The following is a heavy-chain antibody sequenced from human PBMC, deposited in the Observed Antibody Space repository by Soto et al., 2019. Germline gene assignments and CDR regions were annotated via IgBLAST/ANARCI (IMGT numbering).Heavy chain of an antibody. CDR1: GYTFTSYD. J-gene: IGHJ4*02. CDR3: AKGRWGSYRYTTIFDY. CDR2: MNPNTGNT. Sequence: GASVKVSCKASGYTFTSYDINWVRQATGQGLEWMGWMNPNTGNTGYAQKFQGRVTMSRNTSISKAYMELSSLRSEDTALYYCAKGRWGSYRYTTIFDYWGQGTLVTVS. D-gene: IGHD3-16*02. V-gene: IGHV1-8*01.